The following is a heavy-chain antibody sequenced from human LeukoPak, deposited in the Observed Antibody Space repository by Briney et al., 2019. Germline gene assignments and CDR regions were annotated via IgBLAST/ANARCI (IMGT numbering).Heavy chain of an antibody. CDR3: ARVSVGATMLAYFDY. D-gene: IGHD1-26*01. V-gene: IGHV3-9*01. CDR2: ISWNSGSI. Sequence: GGSLRLSCAASGFTFDDYAMHWVRQAPGKGLEWVSGISWNSGSIGYADSVKGRFTISRDNAKNSLYLQMNSLRSEDTAVYYCARVSVGATMLAYFDYWGQGTLVTVSS. J-gene: IGHJ4*02. CDR1: GFTFDDYA.